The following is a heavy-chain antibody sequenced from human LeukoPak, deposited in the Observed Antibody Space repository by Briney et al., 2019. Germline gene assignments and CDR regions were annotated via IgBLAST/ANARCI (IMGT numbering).Heavy chain of an antibody. Sequence: PSETLSLTCTVSGGSISSYYWSWIRQPPGKGLEWIGYIYTSGSTNYNPSLKSRVTISVDTTKTQFSLKLSSVTAADTAVYYWAGPLPRIQLWYGGGYYFDYWGQGTLVTVSS. J-gene: IGHJ4*02. D-gene: IGHD5-18*01. CDR1: GGSISSYY. CDR2: IYTSGST. CDR3: AGPLPRIQLWYGGGYYFDY. V-gene: IGHV4-4*09.